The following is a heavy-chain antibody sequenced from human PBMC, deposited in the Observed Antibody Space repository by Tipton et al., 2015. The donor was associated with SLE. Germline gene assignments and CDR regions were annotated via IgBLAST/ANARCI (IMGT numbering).Heavy chain of an antibody. CDR1: GFTFTGYY. J-gene: IGHJ3*02. D-gene: IGHD3-22*01. CDR3: AREDYYDSSGYAGAFDI. CDR2: INPNSGGT. Sequence: SCAASGFTFTGYYMHWVRQAPGQGLEWVGRINPNSGGTNYAQKFQGRVTMTRDTSISTAYMELSRLRSDDTAVYYCAREDYYDSSGYAGAFDIWGQGTMVTVSS. V-gene: IGHV1-2*06.